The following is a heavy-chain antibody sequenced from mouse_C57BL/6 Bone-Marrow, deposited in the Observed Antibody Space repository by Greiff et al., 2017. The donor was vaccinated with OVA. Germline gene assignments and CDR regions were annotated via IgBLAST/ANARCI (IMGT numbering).Heavy chain of an antibody. CDR2: INPNNGGT. J-gene: IGHJ3*01. CDR1: GYTFTDYN. V-gene: IGHV1-18*01. Sequence: VQLQQSGPELVKPGASVKIPCKASGYTFTDYNMDWVKQSHGKSLEWIGAINPNNGGTIYNQKFKGKATLTVDKSSSTAYMELRSLTSEDTAGYYCAMRVTTEAWFAYWGQGTLGTGSA. CDR3: AMRVTTEAWFAY. D-gene: IGHD2-2*01.